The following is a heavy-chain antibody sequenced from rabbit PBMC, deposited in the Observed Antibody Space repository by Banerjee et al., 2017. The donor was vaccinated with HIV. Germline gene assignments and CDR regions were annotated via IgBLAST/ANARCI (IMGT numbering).Heavy chain of an antibody. D-gene: IGHD4-2*01. CDR3: ARGGYGGHIYSMGL. Sequence: QEQLVESGGGLVRPEGSLKLSCTASGFSFSNKAVMCWVRQAPGKGLQWIACINAVTGKAVYATWAKGRFTFSKTSSTTVTLQMTSLTAADTATYFCARGGYGGHIYSMGLRGPGTLVTVS. V-gene: IGHV1S45*01. J-gene: IGHJ6*01. CDR1: GFSFSNKAV. CDR2: INAVTGKA.